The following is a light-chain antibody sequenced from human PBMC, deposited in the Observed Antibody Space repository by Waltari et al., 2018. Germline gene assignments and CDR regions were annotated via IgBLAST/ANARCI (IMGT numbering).Light chain of an antibody. CDR2: DAT. CDR1: QGIRTW. J-gene: IGKJ5*01. Sequence: IRVTQYPSCVSASIGDRVTITCRASQGIRTWLSWYQKRPGEAPRLLIHDATSLQSGVPSRFNGGGSGTDFTLTISGLQPEDFATYYCQQANSFPITFGQGTRLDIK. CDR3: QQANSFPIT. V-gene: IGKV1D-12*01.